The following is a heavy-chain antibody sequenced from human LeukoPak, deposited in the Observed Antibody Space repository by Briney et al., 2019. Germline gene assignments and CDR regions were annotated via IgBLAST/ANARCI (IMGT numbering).Heavy chain of an antibody. CDR3: AREDGYCSGGNCYSYFDS. Sequence: GGSLRLSCAASGFTFDDYAMHWVRQAPGEGLEWVSGISWNSGSIGYADSVKGRFTITRDNARNSVFLQMNSLRAEDTAVYYCAREDGYCSGGNCYSYFDSWGQGTLVTVSS. CDR1: GFTFDDYA. V-gene: IGHV3-9*01. J-gene: IGHJ4*02. D-gene: IGHD2-15*01. CDR2: ISWNSGSI.